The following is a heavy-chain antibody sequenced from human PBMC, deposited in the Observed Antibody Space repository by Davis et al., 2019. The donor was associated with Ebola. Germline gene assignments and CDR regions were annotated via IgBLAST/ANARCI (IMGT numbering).Heavy chain of an antibody. CDR3: ATGAYYGSGYYFDY. D-gene: IGHD3-10*01. V-gene: IGHV4-30-4*01. Sequence: SETLSLTRTVSGGSISSGDYYWNWIRQPPGKGLEWIGYISYSGNTYYNPSLKSRVTISVDTSENHFSLKLSSVTAADTAVYYCATGAYYGSGYYFDYWGQGTLVTVSS. CDR2: ISYSGNT. J-gene: IGHJ4*02. CDR1: GGSISSGDYY.